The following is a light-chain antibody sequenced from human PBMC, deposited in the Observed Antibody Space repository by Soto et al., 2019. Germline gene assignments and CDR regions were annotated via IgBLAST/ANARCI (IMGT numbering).Light chain of an antibody. CDR1: SSNIGAGYD. V-gene: IGLV1-40*01. CDR2: GNS. CDR3: QSYDSSLSGLNYV. Sequence: QSALTQPPSVSWAPGQRVTISCTVSSSNIGAGYDVHWYQHLPGTAPKLLIYGNSNRPSGVPDRFSGSKSGTSASLAITGLQAEDEADYYCQSYDSSLSGLNYVFGTGTKVTVL. J-gene: IGLJ1*01.